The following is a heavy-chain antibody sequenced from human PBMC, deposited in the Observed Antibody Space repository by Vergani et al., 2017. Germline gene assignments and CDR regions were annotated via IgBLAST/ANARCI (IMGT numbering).Heavy chain of an antibody. CDR1: GFSPNTRGVS. CDR2: IYWNDDQ. J-gene: IGHJ6*03. D-gene: IGHD1-7*01. CDR3: VYRKTECGTTGCFHTFYYYYYMDV. Sequence: QITLKESGPTLVKPTQTLTLTCTFSGFSPNTRGVSVAWIRQPPGKALDWLALIYWNDDQHYSPSLNNRVTITKDTSKNQVVLTMTNMDYVDTGTYYCVYRKTECGTTGCFHTFYYYYYMDVWGKGTTVTVSS. V-gene: IGHV2-5*04.